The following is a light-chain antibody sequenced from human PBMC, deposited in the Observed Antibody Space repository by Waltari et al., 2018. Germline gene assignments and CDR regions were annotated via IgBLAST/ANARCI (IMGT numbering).Light chain of an antibody. V-gene: IGLV2-23*02. CDR1: IRDVGTYNL. CDR3: CTYVGRTTFHVT. Sequence: QSALTQPASVSGSPGPSITISCTGTIRDVGTYNLLSWYQQHPGKAPKLIIYEDNKRPSGGPDRLSGSKSGNTASLTISGLQAEDEADYYCCTYVGRTTFHVTFGGGTKLTVL. CDR2: EDN. J-gene: IGLJ2*01.